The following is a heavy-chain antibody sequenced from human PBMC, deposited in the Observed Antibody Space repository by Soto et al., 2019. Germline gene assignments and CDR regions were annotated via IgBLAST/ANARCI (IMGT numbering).Heavy chain of an antibody. V-gene: IGHV4-34*01. CDR1: GGSFSGYY. D-gene: IGHD6-13*01. CDR2: INHSGST. CDR3: ARGVAAADYYYGMDV. J-gene: IGHJ6*02. Sequence: KPSETLSLTCAVYGGSFSGYYWSWIRQPPGKGLEWIGEINHSGSTNYNPSLKSRVTISVGTSKNQFSLKLSSVTAADMAVYYCARGVAAADYYYGMDVWGQGTTVTVSS.